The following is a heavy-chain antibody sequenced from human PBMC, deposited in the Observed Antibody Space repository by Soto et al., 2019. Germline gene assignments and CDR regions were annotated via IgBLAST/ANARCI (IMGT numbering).Heavy chain of an antibody. V-gene: IGHV4-39*01. J-gene: IGHJ5*02. CDR3: ARHRSVRARPNWFDP. Sequence: VNGGTVWSIKHYCGWIRQPPWKDLEWLGSIDYSASTNYNASLKGPVAIPVHTAHNQVCLKLSSVTAADPAVYYCARHRSVRARPNWFDPWGQGTLVTVS. CDR2: IDYSAST. CDR1: GGTVWSIKHY. D-gene: IGHD6-6*01.